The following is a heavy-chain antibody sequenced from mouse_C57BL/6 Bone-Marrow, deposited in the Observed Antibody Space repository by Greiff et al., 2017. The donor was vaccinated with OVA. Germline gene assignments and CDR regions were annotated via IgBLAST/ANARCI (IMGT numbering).Heavy chain of an antibody. D-gene: IGHD2-14*01. CDR2: ISNGGGST. CDR1: GFTFSDYY. J-gene: IGHJ4*01. V-gene: IGHV5-12*01. Sequence: EVKLVESGGGLVQPGGSLKLSCAASGFTFSDYYMYWVRQTPEKRLEWVAYISNGGGSTYYPDTVKGRFTISRDNAKNTLYLQISRLKSEDTAMYYCARHVRCAMDYWGQGTSVTVSS. CDR3: ARHVRCAMDY.